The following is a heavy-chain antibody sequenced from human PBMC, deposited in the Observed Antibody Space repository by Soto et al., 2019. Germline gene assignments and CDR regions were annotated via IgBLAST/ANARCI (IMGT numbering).Heavy chain of an antibody. Sequence: EVQLVESGGGLVKPGGSLRLSCAASGFTFNNAWMTWIRQAAGKGLEWVGRIKSKTAGGTTDYAAPVKGRFTISRDDSKNTLYLQMNSLRTEETAVYYCATDRFASPVDSWGQGTLVTVSS. CDR2: IKSKTAGGTT. CDR1: GFTFNNAW. J-gene: IGHJ4*02. D-gene: IGHD3-10*01. CDR3: ATDRFASPVDS. V-gene: IGHV3-15*01.